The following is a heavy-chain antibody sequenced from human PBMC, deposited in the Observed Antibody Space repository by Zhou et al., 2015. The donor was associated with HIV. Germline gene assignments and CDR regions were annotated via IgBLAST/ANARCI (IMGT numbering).Heavy chain of an antibody. CDR1: GFTFSSYG. Sequence: QVQLVESGGGVVQPGRSLRLSCAASGFTFSSYGMHWVRQAPGKGLEWVAVIWYDGSNKYYADSVKGRFTISRDNSKNTLYLQMNSLRAEDTAVYYCARDSLRYSSSSGNWFDPWGQGTLVTVSS. V-gene: IGHV3-33*01. CDR2: IWYDGSNK. J-gene: IGHJ5*02. D-gene: IGHD6-6*01. CDR3: ARDSLRYSSSSGNWFDP.